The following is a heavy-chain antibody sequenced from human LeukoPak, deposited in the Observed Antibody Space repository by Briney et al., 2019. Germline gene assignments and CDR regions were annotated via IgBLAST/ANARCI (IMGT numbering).Heavy chain of an antibody. D-gene: IGHD3-3*01. CDR1: GGSFSGYY. CDR2: IDHSGST. J-gene: IGHJ6*03. CDR3: ARRVWSGYPNYYFYLDV. Sequence: SETLSLTCAVYGGSFSGYYWSWIRQPPGKGLEWIGEIDHSGSTNYNPSLKSRVTMSVDASKNQFSLKRRSVTAADSAVYYCARRVWSGYPNYYFYLDVWGKGTTVTVSS. V-gene: IGHV4-34*01.